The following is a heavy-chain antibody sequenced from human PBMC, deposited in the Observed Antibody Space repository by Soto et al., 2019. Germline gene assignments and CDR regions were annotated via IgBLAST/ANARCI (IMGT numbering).Heavy chain of an antibody. CDR3: ASGYGRNFDY. V-gene: IGHV4-34*01. Sequence: QVQLQQWGAGLLKPSETLSLTCAVYGGSFSAYFWNWIRQPPGKGLEWIGEINHSGSTNYNPSLKSRVTISVDTSKHQFSLKLSSVTAADTAVYYCASGYGRNFDYWGQGTLVTVSS. J-gene: IGHJ4*02. CDR2: INHSGST. CDR1: GGSFSAYF. D-gene: IGHD3-10*01.